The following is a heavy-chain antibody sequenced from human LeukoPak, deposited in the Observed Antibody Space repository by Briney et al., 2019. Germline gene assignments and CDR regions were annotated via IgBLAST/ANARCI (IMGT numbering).Heavy chain of an antibody. D-gene: IGHD6-19*01. CDR2: ISSSGSTT. CDR3: AKDRFEQWLEGVIDY. Sequence: GGSLRLSCAASGFTFSDYYMSWIRQAPGKGLEWVSYISSSGSTTYYADSVKGRFTISRDNSKNTLYLQMNSLRAEDTAVYYCAKDRFEQWLEGVIDYWGQGTLVTVSS. V-gene: IGHV3-11*01. CDR1: GFTFSDYY. J-gene: IGHJ4*02.